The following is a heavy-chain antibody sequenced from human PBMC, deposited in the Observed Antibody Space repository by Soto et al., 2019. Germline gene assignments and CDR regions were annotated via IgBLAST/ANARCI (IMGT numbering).Heavy chain of an antibody. J-gene: IGHJ4*02. V-gene: IGHV1-18*01. D-gene: IGHD4-17*01. CDR1: GYTFPTST. Sequence: QLQLVQSGAEAKKPGASVKVSCKASGYTFPTSTISWVRQAPGQGLEWMGWIKAYSGNTNYAQKLQGRVTMTTDTSTNTAYMELRSLTTGDTAIYYCAIADSGDADYWGQGTLVTVSS. CDR3: AIADSGDADY. CDR2: IKAYSGNT.